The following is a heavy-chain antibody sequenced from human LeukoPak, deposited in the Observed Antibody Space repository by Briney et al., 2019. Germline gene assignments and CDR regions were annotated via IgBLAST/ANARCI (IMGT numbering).Heavy chain of an antibody. Sequence: GGSLRLSCAASGFTFSSYAMSWVRQAPGKGLEWVSAISASGASTYYADSVKGRFTISRDNSKNTPYLQMNSLRAEDTAVYYCAKVYSSSNYWGQGTLVTVSS. D-gene: IGHD6-6*01. CDR2: ISASGAST. CDR1: GFTFSSYA. V-gene: IGHV3-23*01. J-gene: IGHJ4*02. CDR3: AKVYSSSNY.